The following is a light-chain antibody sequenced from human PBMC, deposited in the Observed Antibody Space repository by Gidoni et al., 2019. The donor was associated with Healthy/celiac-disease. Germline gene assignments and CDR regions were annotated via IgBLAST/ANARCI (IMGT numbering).Light chain of an antibody. Sequence: QSVFTQPPSVSAAPGQKVTIPCSGSSSNIGNNYVSWYQQLPGTAPKLLIYDNNKRPSGIPDRFSGSKSGTSATLGITGLQTGDEADYYCGTWDSSLSAVVFGGGTKLTVL. CDR3: GTWDSSLSAVV. V-gene: IGLV1-51*01. CDR1: SSNIGNNY. CDR2: DNN. J-gene: IGLJ2*01.